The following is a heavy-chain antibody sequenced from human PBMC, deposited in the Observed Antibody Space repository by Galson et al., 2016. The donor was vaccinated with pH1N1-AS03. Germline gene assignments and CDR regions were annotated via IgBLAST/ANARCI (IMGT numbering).Heavy chain of an antibody. J-gene: IGHJ4*02. CDR2: INYSGIT. D-gene: IGHD2-21*01. V-gene: IGHV4-34*08. CDR3: AGSECGVVCYRRTFDF. CDR1: GGTFSGYY. Sequence: ETLSLTCASHGGTFSGYYWSWIRQTPGKGLEWIGEINYSGITNYNPSLKSRFTISVDWSKSQFSLHLSSLTAADTAVYYCAGSECGVVCYRRTFDFWGQGTQVTVSS.